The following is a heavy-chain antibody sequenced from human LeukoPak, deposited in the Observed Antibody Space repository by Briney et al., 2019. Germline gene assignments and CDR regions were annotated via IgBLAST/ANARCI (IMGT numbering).Heavy chain of an antibody. CDR1: GYSISSGYY. Sequence: SETLSLTCAVSGYSISSGYYWGWIRQPPGKGLEWIGSIYHSGSTYYNPSLKSRVTISVDTSKNQFSLKLSSVTAADTAVYYCARSPTTVTTIFRKDYFDYWGQGTLVTVSS. CDR2: IYHSGST. J-gene: IGHJ4*02. D-gene: IGHD4-17*01. CDR3: ARSPTTVTTIFRKDYFDY. V-gene: IGHV4-38-2*01.